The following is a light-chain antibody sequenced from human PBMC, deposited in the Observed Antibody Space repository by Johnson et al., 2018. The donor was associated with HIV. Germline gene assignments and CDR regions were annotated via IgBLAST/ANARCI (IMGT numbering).Light chain of an antibody. Sequence: QSVLTQPPSVSAAPGQKVTISCSGSSSNIGSHYVSWYQQVPGTAPRLVIYETTKRPSGIPDRFSGSRSGTSATLGITGLQTGDEADYYCATCDNSLRVLGTVTKFT. J-gene: IGLJ1*01. CDR2: ETT. CDR1: SSNIGSHY. V-gene: IGLV1-51*01. CDR3: ATCDNSLRV.